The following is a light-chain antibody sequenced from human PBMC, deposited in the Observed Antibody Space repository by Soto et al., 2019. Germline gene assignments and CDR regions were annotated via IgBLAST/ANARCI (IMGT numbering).Light chain of an antibody. CDR1: GSDVGGYNY. Sequence: QSALTQPASVSGSPGQPLTISCAGSGSDVGGYNYVSWYQQHPGKAPKLIIYDVSSRPSGVSIRFSGSKSVNTASLTISGLQAEDEADYYCSSFTADNTQVFGTGTKLTVL. J-gene: IGLJ1*01. V-gene: IGLV2-14*03. CDR3: SSFTADNTQV. CDR2: DVS.